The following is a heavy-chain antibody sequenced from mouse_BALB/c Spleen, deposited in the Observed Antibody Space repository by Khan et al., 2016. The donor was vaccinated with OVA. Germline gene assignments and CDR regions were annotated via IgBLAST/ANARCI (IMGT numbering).Heavy chain of an antibody. CDR2: INTYTGQP. V-gene: IGHV9-3-1*01. CDR1: GYTFTNYG. Sequence: QIQLVQSGPELKKPGETVKISCKASGYTFTNYGMNWVKQAPGKGLKWMGWINTYTGQPTYADDFKGRFAFSLETSARTAYLQINNPHNEDTATYFCARSNSYWYFDVWGAGTTVTVSS. CDR3: ARSNSYWYFDV. D-gene: IGHD4-1*02. J-gene: IGHJ1*01.